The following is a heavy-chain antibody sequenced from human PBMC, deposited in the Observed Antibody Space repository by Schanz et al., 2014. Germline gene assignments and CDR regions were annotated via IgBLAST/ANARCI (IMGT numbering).Heavy chain of an antibody. Sequence: QVQLVQSGAEVKKPGASVKVSCKAFGYSFTGYYMNWVRQAPGQGLESMGWINPNSGGTKYAQKFQGRVTMTRDTSISTAFMELRRLRSDDTAVYYCARDYYDILTGYPYDTFDIWGQGTMVTVSS. CDR1: GYSFTGYY. CDR3: ARDYYDILTGYPYDTFDI. V-gene: IGHV1-2*02. J-gene: IGHJ3*02. D-gene: IGHD3-9*01. CDR2: INPNSGGT.